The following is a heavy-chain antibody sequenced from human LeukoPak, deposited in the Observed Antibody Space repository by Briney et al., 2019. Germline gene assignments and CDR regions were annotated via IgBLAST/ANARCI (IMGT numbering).Heavy chain of an antibody. CDR2: IRYDGSNK. D-gene: IGHD1-26*01. CDR1: GFTFSSYG. V-gene: IGHV3-30*02. Sequence: PGGSLRLSCAASGFTFSSYGMHWVRQAPGKGLEWVAFIRYDGSNKYYADSVKGRFTISRDNSKNTLYLQMNSLRVEDTAVYYCAKDILYSGSYPGAFDIWGQGTMVTVSS. J-gene: IGHJ3*02. CDR3: AKDILYSGSYPGAFDI.